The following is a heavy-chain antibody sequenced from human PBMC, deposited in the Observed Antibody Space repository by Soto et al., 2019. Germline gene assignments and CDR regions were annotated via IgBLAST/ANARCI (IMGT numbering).Heavy chain of an antibody. CDR1: GFTVSSSY. D-gene: IGHD3-3*01. V-gene: IGHV3-66*01. CDR3: ARERAKDYDFWSGPKGRWFDP. Sequence: GGSLRLSCAASGFTVSSSYMSWVRQAPGKGLEWVSVIYSGGSTYYADSVKGRFTISRDNSKNTLYLQMNSLRAEDTAVYYCARERAKDYDFWSGPKGRWFDPWGQGTLVTVSS. J-gene: IGHJ5*02. CDR2: IYSGGST.